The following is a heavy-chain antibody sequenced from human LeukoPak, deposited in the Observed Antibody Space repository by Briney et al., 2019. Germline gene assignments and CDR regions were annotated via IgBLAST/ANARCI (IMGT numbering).Heavy chain of an antibody. D-gene: IGHD6-19*01. CDR3: TKDSDWAIDY. CDR2: IKQDGSER. J-gene: IGHJ4*02. CDR1: GFTFSNSW. Sequence: GGSLRLSCAASGFTFSNSWMKWVRQAPGKGLEWVASIKQDGSERYYVDSVKGRFTISRDNAKNSSYLQMNSLRAEDTAVYYCTKDSDWAIDYWGQGTLVIVSS. V-gene: IGHV3-7*03.